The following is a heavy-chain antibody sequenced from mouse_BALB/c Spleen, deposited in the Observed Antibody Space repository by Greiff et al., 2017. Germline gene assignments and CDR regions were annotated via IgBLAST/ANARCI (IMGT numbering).Heavy chain of an antibody. CDR3: ARSKGSSSWFAY. CDR2: ISTYYGNT. V-gene: IGHV1-67*01. Sequence: QVQLKQSGPELVRPGVSVKISCKGSSYTFTDYAMHWVKQSHAKSLEWIGVISTYYGNTNYNQKFKGKATMTVDKSSSTAYMELARLTSEDSAVYYCARSKGSSSWFAYWGQGTLVTVSA. J-gene: IGHJ3*01. D-gene: IGHD1-1*01. CDR1: SYTFTDYA.